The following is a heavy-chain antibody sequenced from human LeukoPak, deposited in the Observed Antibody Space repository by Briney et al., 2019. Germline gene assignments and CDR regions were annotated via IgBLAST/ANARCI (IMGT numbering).Heavy chain of an antibody. CDR3: ARGGPGLPTRIRFLEWLSEFDY. J-gene: IGHJ4*02. CDR1: GYTFTSYG. V-gene: IGHV1-69*13. CDR2: IIPIFGTA. Sequence: ASVKVSCKASGYTFTSYGISWVRQAPGQGLEWMGGIIPIFGTANYAQKFQGRVTITADESTSTVYMELSSLRSEDTAVYYCARGGPGLPTRIRFLEWLSEFDYWGQGTLVTVSS. D-gene: IGHD3-3*01.